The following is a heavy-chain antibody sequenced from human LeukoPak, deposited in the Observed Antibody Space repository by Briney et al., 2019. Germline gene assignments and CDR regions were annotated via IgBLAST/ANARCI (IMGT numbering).Heavy chain of an antibody. V-gene: IGHV4-39*07. J-gene: IGHJ5*02. Sequence: SETLSLTCTVSGGSISSSSYYWGWIRQPPGKGLEWIGSIYYSGSTYYNPSLKSRVTISVDTSKNQFSLKLSSVTAADTAVYYCARSVPAAWFDPWGQGTLVTVSS. CDR3: ARSVPAAWFDP. CDR2: IYYSGST. CDR1: GGSISSSSYY. D-gene: IGHD2-2*01.